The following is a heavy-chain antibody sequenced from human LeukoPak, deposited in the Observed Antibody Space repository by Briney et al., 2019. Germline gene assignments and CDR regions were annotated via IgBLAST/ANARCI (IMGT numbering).Heavy chain of an antibody. CDR2: ISGSGGST. CDR3: AKDRPRFYDSSGYALDAFDI. J-gene: IGHJ3*02. Sequence: GGSLRLSCAASGFTFSSYAMSWVRQAPGKGLEWVSAISGSGGSTYYADSVEGRFTISRDNSKNTLYLQMNSLRAEDTAVYYCAKDRPRFYDSSGYALDAFDIWGQGTMVTVSS. CDR1: GFTFSSYA. D-gene: IGHD3-22*01. V-gene: IGHV3-23*01.